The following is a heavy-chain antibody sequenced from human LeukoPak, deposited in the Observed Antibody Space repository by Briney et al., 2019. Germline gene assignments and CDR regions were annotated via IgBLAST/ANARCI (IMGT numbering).Heavy chain of an antibody. J-gene: IGHJ4*02. CDR1: GGSLSGYY. CDR2: INHSGST. CDR3: ASLGNCSSTSCYPGDY. V-gene: IGHV4-34*01. D-gene: IGHD2-2*01. Sequence: SETLSLTCAVYGGSLSGYYWSWIRQPPGKGLEWIGEINHSGSTNYNPSLKSRVTISVDTSKNQFSLKLSSVTAADTAVYYCASLGNCSSTSCYPGDYWGQGTLVTVSS.